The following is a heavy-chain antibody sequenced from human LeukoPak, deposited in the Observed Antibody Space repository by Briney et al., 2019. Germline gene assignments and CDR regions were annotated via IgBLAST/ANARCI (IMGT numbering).Heavy chain of an antibody. D-gene: IGHD6-6*01. Sequence: GGSLRLSCAASGFNFSDFWMTWVRQIPGKGLQWVANIKEDGGEEYHVDSVKGRFAISRDKSKNTLSLQMNSLRAEDTAVYYCAREIAARPFDYWGQGTLVTVSS. V-gene: IGHV3-7*01. CDR1: GFNFSDFW. CDR2: IKEDGGEE. J-gene: IGHJ4*02. CDR3: AREIAARPFDY.